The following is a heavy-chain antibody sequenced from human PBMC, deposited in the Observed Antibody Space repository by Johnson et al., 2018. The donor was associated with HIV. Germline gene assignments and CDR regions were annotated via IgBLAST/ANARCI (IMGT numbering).Heavy chain of an antibody. CDR2: ISYDGSNK. D-gene: IGHD6-13*01. Sequence: QVQLVESGGGLVQPGGSLRLSCAASGFTFSSYALHWVRQAPGKGLEWVAVISYDGSNKYYADSVKGRFTLSRDNAKNSLYLQMNSLRAEDTAVYYCAREGPYSSRWGAFDIWGQGTMVTVSS. V-gene: IGHV3-30-3*01. CDR3: AREGPYSSRWGAFDI. CDR1: GFTFSSYA. J-gene: IGHJ3*02.